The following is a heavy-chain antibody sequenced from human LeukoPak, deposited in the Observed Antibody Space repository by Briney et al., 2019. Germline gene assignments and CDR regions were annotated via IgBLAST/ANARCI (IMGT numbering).Heavy chain of an antibody. D-gene: IGHD3-22*01. CDR2: INPNSGGT. CDR3: ARDADSSGYPL. J-gene: IGHJ3*01. V-gene: IGHV1-2*02. CDR1: GYTFTGYY. Sequence: ASVKVSCKASGYTFTGYYMHWVRQAPGQGIEWMGWINPNSGGTNYAQKFQGRVTMTRDTSISTAYMELSRLRSDDTAVYYCARDADSSGYPLWGQETMVTVSS.